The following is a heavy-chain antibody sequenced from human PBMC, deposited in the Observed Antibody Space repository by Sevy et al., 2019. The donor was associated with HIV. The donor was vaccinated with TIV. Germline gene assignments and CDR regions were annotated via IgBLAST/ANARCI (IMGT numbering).Heavy chain of an antibody. J-gene: IGHJ3*02. CDR1: GFTLSNYG. D-gene: IGHD3-22*01. Sequence: GGSLRLSCVASGFTLSNYGMHWVRQAPGKGLEWVATIWNDMTNKYYADSAKGRFTISRDNSKNTLYLQMNSLRAEDTAVYYCASLPNNYYDRGGYSGDDAFDIWRQGTMVTVSS. CDR2: IWNDMTNK. V-gene: IGHV3-33*01. CDR3: ASLPNNYYDRGGYSGDDAFDI.